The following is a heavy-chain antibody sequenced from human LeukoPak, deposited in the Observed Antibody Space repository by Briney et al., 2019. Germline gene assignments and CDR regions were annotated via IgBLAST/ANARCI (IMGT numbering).Heavy chain of an antibody. V-gene: IGHV4-34*01. CDR3: ARSPPPGATAYGVVDS. Sequence: SETLSLTCAVYGGSFSGYYWSWVRQPPGKGLEWIGEINHSGGTNYNPSLKSRVTISVDMSKNQFSLSLSSVTAADTAVYYCARSPPPGATAYGVVDSWGQGTLVTVSS. D-gene: IGHD3-10*01. CDR2: INHSGGT. J-gene: IGHJ5*01. CDR1: GGSFSGYY.